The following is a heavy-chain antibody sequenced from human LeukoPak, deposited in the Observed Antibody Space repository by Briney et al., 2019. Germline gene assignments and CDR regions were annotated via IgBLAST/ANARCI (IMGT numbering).Heavy chain of an antibody. CDR1: GYSISSGYY. J-gene: IGHJ6*03. V-gene: IGHV4-38-2*01. CDR2: IYYSGST. D-gene: IGHD2-2*01. Sequence: SETLSLTCAVSGYSISSGYYWGWIRQPPGKGLEWIGSIYYSGSTYYNPSLKSRVTISVDTSKNQFSLKLSSVTAADTAVYYCARQTMGYQLLWKKYYYYYMDVWGKGTTVTVSS. CDR3: ARQTMGYQLLWKKYYYYYMDV.